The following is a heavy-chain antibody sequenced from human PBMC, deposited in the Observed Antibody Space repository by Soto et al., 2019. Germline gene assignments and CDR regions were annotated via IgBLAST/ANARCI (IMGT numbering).Heavy chain of an antibody. J-gene: IGHJ6*02. Sequence: PGASLTISCKGSGYSFTSYWISLVRQMPGKGLEWMGTIDPSDSYTNYSPSFQGHVTISADKSISTAYLQWSSLKTSDTPMYYCAGHRTTMCFYCMDVWYQGTTVAVSS. D-gene: IGHD3-10*02. CDR2: IDPSDSYT. CDR1: GYSFTSYW. CDR3: AGHRTTMCFYCMDV. V-gene: IGHV5-10-1*01.